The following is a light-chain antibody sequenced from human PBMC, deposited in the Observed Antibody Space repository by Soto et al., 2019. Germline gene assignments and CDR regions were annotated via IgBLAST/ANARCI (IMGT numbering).Light chain of an antibody. V-gene: IGLV1-40*01. CDR1: SSNIGAGYD. CDR3: QSYDSSLSGSYV. CDR2: GNN. J-gene: IGLJ1*01. Sequence: QSVLTQPPSVSGAPGQRVTISCTGSSSNIGAGYDVHWYQRLPGTAPKVLIYGNNNRPSGVPDRFSGSKSGTSASLAITGLQAEYEGDYYCQSYDSSLSGSYVVGTGTKVTVL.